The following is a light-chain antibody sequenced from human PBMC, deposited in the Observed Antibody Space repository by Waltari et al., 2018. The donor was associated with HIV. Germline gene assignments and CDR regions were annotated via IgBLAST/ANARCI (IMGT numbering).Light chain of an antibody. Sequence: QSVLSQPPSASGTPGQRVTISCSGSSSNIGSNFVYWYQQFPGTAPKLLIYRNNQRPSGVPDRFSGSKSGTSASLAISGRRSEDEAEYYCAAWEDSLSGLWVFGGGTKLTVL. J-gene: IGLJ3*02. V-gene: IGLV1-47*01. CDR1: SSNIGSNF. CDR3: AAWEDSLSGLWV. CDR2: RNN.